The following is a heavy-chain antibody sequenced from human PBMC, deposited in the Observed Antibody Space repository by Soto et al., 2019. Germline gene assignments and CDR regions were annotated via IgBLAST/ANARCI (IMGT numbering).Heavy chain of an antibody. CDR2: IIPICGTA. CDR1: GGTFSSYA. J-gene: IGHJ6*02. Sequence: QVQLVQSGAEVKKPGSSVKVSCKASGGTFSSYAISWVRQAPGQGLEWMGGIIPICGTANYAQKFQGRVTITADESTSTAYMELSSLRSEDTAVYYCAGPTESTARDQDYYYGMDVWGQGTTVTVSS. D-gene: IGHD2-2*01. V-gene: IGHV1-69*01. CDR3: AGPTESTARDQDYYYGMDV.